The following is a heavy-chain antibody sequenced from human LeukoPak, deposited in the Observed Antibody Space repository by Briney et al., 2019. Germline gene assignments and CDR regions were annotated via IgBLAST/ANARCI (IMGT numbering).Heavy chain of an antibody. J-gene: IGHJ4*02. CDR1: GFTFSSYC. CDR2: ISSSSSYI. CDR3: ARDNAAAAGTRFDY. V-gene: IGHV3-21*01. Sequence: GGSLRLSCAASGFTFSSYCMNWVRQAPGKGLEWVSSISSSSSYIYYADSVKGRFTISRDNAKNSLYLQMNSLRAEDTAVYYCARDNAAAAGTRFDYWGQGTLVTVSS. D-gene: IGHD6-13*01.